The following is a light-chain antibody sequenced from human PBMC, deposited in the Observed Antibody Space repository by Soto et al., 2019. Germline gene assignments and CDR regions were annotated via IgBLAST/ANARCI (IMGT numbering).Light chain of an antibody. CDR2: AAS. V-gene: IGKV1-39*01. J-gene: IGKJ1*01. Sequence: DIQMTQSPSSRSASVGDRVTITCRASQSISSYLSWYQQKPGKAPKLLIYAASSLQSGVPSRFSGSGSGTEFTLTIGSLQPDDFATYYCQQSYSNLQTFGQGTKVDIK. CDR1: QSISSY. CDR3: QQSYSNLQT.